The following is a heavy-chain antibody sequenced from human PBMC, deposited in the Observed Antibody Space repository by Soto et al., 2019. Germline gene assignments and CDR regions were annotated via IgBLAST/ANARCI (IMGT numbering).Heavy chain of an antibody. V-gene: IGHV1-3*01. CDR1: GYAFTPSA. CDR2: INPATGDT. D-gene: IGHD3-10*01. Sequence: QVLLVQSGAEVQKPGASVRISCQASGYAFTPSAIHWVRQAPGQSLEWMGWINPATGDTKYSQNVRGRVTFALDTAATTAYMDLRSLASDDTAVYYCARAAGRSKLLPYYFDPWGQGTLVTVSS. CDR3: ARAAGRSKLLPYYFDP. J-gene: IGHJ5*02.